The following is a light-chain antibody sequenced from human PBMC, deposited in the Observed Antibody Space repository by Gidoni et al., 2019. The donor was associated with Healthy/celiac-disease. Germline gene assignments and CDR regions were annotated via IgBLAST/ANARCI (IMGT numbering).Light chain of an antibody. CDR3: QQYGSSPRT. Sequence: ESVLTQSPGTLSLSPGERATLSCRASQSVSSSYLAWYQQKPGQAPRRLIYGASSRATGIPDRFSGSGSGTDFTLTIIRLEPEDFAVYYCQQYGSSPRTFGQGTKVEIK. CDR2: GAS. J-gene: IGKJ1*01. V-gene: IGKV3-20*01. CDR1: QSVSSSY.